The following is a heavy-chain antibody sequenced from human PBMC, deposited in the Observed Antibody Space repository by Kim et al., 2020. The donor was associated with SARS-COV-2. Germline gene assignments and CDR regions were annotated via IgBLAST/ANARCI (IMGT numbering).Heavy chain of an antibody. V-gene: IGHV1-3*01. J-gene: IGHJ4*02. CDR1: GYTFSTYT. CDR2: INGGNGVT. Sequence: ASVKVSCKASGYTFSTYTMHWVRQAPGQRLEWMAWINGGNGVTKDSQRFRGRLTLTRDTSASTAYMELSSLTSEDTAVYYCARESNAWYPIDYWGQGTLVTVSS. D-gene: IGHD6-19*01. CDR3: ARESNAWYPIDY.